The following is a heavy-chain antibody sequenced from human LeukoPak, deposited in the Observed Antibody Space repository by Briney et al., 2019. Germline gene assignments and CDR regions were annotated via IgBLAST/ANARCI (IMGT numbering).Heavy chain of an antibody. CDR3: AKRYSGSSGLYNFDY. CDR2: ITGSTGRT. D-gene: IGHD1-26*01. CDR1: GFTFCSYA. V-gene: IGHV3-23*01. Sequence: GGSLRLSCAASGFTFCSYAMTWVRAPPGKGLEGVSSITGSTGRTYYADSVKGRFTISRDNSKNTLYLQMNSLRAEDTAVYYCAKRYSGSSGLYNFDYWGQGTLVTVSS. J-gene: IGHJ4*02.